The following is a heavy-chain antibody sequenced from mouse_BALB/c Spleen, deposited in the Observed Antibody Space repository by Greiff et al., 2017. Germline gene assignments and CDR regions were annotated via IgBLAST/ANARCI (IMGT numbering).Heavy chain of an antibody. CDR1: GFTFSSYT. D-gene: IGHD2-1*01. Sequence: EVKLMESGGGLVKPGGSLKLSCAASGFTFSSYTMSWVRQTPEKRLEWVATISSGGSYTNYPDSVKGRFTISRDNAKNNLYLQMSGLKSEDTAMYYCARDGGNYGNYGWFAYWGQGTLVTVSA. CDR2: ISSGGSYT. J-gene: IGHJ3*01. V-gene: IGHV5-6-4*01. CDR3: ARDGGNYGNYGWFAY.